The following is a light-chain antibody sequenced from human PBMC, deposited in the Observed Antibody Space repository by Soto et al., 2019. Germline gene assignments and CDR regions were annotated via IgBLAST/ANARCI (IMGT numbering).Light chain of an antibody. J-gene: IGLJ3*02. CDR1: TNDVGDYNY. CDR2: EVS. CDR3: SSTAGNNNLV. Sequence: QSALTQPASVSGSPGQSITISCTGTTNDVGDYNYVAWYQHHPGKAPKLIIYEVSKRPSGVPDRFSGSKSANTASLTVSGLQAEDEAFYYCSSTAGNNNLVFGGGTKLTVL. V-gene: IGLV2-8*01.